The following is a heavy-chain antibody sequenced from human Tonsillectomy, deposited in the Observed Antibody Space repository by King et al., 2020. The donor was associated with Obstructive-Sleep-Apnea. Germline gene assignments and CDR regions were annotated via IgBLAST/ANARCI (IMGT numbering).Heavy chain of an antibody. CDR1: GYTFIGYY. J-gene: IGHJ3*02. V-gene: IGHV1-2*02. CDR2: VNPNSGGT. Sequence: QLVQSGAEVKKPGASLKVSCKPSGYTFIGYYIHWVRQAPGQGLEWMGWVNPNSGGTKFAQNFQGRVTMSRDTSITTAYMELSRLTSDDTAVYFCARDGSGTYHDAFDIWGQGTMVTVSS. CDR3: ARDGSGTYHDAFDI. D-gene: IGHD3-10*01.